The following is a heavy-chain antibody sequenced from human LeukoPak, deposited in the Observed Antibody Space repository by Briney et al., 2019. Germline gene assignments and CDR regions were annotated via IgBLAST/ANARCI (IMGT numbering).Heavy chain of an antibody. V-gene: IGHV4-34*01. D-gene: IGHD5-18*01. CDR2: INHRGST. J-gene: IGHJ5*02. CDR1: GESFSGYY. Sequence: PSETLSLTCAVYGESFSGYYRSWIRQPPGKGLEWIGEINHRGSTNYNPSLKSRVTISVDTSKNQFSLKLSSVTAADTAVYYCAREVDTAMENNWFDPWGQGTLVTVSS. CDR3: AREVDTAMENNWFDP.